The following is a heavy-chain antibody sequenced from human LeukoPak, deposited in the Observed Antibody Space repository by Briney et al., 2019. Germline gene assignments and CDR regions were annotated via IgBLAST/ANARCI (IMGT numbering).Heavy chain of an antibody. V-gene: IGHV4-39*07. J-gene: IGHJ6*02. CDR3: ARDTGYCSSTSCPGGGDYYYGMDV. CDR1: RGSISSSSYY. D-gene: IGHD2-2*01. CDR2: IYYSGST. Sequence: SETLSLTCTVSRGSISSSSYYWGWIRQPPGKGLEWIESIYYSGSTYYNPSLKSRVTISVDTSKNQFSLKLSSVTAADTAVYYRARDTGYCSSTSCPGGGDYYYGMDVWGQGTTVTVSS.